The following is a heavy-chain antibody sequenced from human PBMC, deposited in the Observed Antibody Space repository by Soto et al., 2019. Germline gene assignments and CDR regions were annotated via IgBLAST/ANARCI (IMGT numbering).Heavy chain of an antibody. Sequence: GGSLRLSCAASGLTFTKYAMAWVRQAPEKGLEWVSGITDSGGRTYYADSVKGRFTISRDNSKNTLYLQMNSLRVEDMAVYYCARVLLWFGELFLGYYYYYMDVWGKGTTVTVSS. CDR1: GLTFTKYA. D-gene: IGHD3-10*01. CDR2: ITDSGGRT. J-gene: IGHJ6*03. V-gene: IGHV3-23*01. CDR3: ARVLLWFGELFLGYYYYYMDV.